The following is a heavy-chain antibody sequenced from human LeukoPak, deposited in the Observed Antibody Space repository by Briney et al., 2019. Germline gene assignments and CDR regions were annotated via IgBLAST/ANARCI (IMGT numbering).Heavy chain of an antibody. V-gene: IGHV1-46*01. J-gene: IGHJ4*02. CDR3: ARAPTQTSGSYPFDY. CDR1: GYSFTSHY. Sequence: ASVNVSCKASGYSFTSHYMHWVRQAPGQGLEWLGLINPSGSSTLYAQKFQGRVTMTRDMSTTTDYMELSSLRSEDTAVYYCARAPTQTSGSYPFDYWGQGTLVTVSS. D-gene: IGHD1-26*01. CDR2: INPSGSST.